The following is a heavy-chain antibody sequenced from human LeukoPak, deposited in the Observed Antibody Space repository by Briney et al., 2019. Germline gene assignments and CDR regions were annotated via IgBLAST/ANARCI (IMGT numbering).Heavy chain of an antibody. J-gene: IGHJ4*02. D-gene: IGHD3-3*01. CDR3: ARDRAYDREFDS. Sequence: EVSVKVSCKASGYTFTGYYMHWVRQAPGQGLEWMGRIIPNSGGTKYAQKFQGRVTMTRDTSIPTAHMELSRLSSDDTAVYCCARDRAYDREFDSWGQGTLVTVSS. CDR2: IIPNSGGT. CDR1: GYTFTGYY. V-gene: IGHV1-2*06.